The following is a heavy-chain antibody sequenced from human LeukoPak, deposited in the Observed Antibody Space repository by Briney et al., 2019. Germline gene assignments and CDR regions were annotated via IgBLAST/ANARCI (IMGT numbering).Heavy chain of an antibody. J-gene: IGHJ2*01. D-gene: IGHD3-22*01. CDR3: VRDRITVNVVVLGAGYLDL. V-gene: IGHV4-39*02. Sequence: SETLSLTCTVSGGSIDTSSYYWGWIRQPPGKGLEWIGNIYYGGNTKYHPSLKSRVAISVDTSKNQFSLKLSSVTAADTAVYYCVRDRITVNVVVLGAGYLDLWGRGTLVTVSS. CDR2: IYYGGNT. CDR1: GGSIDTSSYY.